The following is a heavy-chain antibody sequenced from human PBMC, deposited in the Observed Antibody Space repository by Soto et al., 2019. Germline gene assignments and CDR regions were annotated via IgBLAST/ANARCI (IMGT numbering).Heavy chain of an antibody. Sequence: GGSLRLSCAASGFTFSSYGMHWVRQAPGKGLEWVAVISYDGSNKYYADSVKGRFTISRDNSKNTLYLQMNSLRAEDTAVYYCEKGSYGSGSLYHFDYCGQGTLVTVYS. CDR2: ISYDGSNK. CDR3: EKGSYGSGSLYHFDY. CDR1: GFTFSSYG. V-gene: IGHV3-30*18. J-gene: IGHJ4*02. D-gene: IGHD3-10*01.